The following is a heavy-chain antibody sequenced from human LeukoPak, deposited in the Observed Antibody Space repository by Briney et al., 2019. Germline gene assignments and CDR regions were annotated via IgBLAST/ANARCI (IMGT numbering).Heavy chain of an antibody. J-gene: IGHJ5*02. V-gene: IGHV4-34*01. CDR1: GGSFSGYY. CDR2: INHSGST. D-gene: IGHD6-6*01. CDR3: ARGRPMAAQNWFDP. Sequence: SETLSLTCAVYGGSFSGYYWSWIRQPPGKGLEWVGEINHSGSTNYNPSLKSRVTISVDTSKNQFSLKLSSVTAADTAVYYCARGRPMAAQNWFDPWGQGTLVTVSS.